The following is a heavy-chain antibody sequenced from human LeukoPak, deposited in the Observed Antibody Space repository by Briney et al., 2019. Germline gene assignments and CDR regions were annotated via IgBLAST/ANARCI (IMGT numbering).Heavy chain of an antibody. D-gene: IGHD1-14*01. CDR1: GGSISSRSYY. J-gene: IGHJ4*02. CDR3: ARDRSRTGLPDY. V-gene: IGHV4-39*02. Sequence: PSETLSLTCTVSGGSISSRSYYWGWIRQPPGKGLEWIGSTYYSGSTYYNPSLQSRVTISVDTSKNQFSLKLNSVTAADTAVYYCARDRSRTGLPDYWGQGTLVTVSS. CDR2: TYYSGST.